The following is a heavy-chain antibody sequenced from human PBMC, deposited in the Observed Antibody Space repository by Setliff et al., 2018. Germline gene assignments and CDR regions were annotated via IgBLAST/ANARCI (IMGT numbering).Heavy chain of an antibody. CDR3: ARVSRTIVGARGSDY. CDR2: IIPIFGTA. V-gene: IGHV1-69*13. CDR1: GGTFSSYG. D-gene: IGHD1-26*01. Sequence: GASVKVSCKASGGTFSSYGISWVRQAPGQGLEWMGGIIPIFGTANYAQKFQGRVTITADESTSTAYMELSSLRSEDTAVYYCARVSRTIVGARGSDYWGQGTLVTVSS. J-gene: IGHJ4*02.